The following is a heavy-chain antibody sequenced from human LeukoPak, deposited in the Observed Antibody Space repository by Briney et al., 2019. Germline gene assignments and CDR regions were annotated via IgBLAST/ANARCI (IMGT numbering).Heavy chain of an antibody. CDR3: AIPLRGVAARLRADGGY. CDR2: ISSSSYI. CDR1: GYTFSSYS. Sequence: PGGSLTLSCAASGYTFSSYSMRWVRQAPEGGREWVSSISSSSYIYYSDSVKGRFTISRDNAKNSLYLQMNSLRAEETAVYYCAIPLRGVAARLRADGGYWGQGTLVTVSS. J-gene: IGHJ4*02. D-gene: IGHD6-6*01. V-gene: IGHV3-21*04.